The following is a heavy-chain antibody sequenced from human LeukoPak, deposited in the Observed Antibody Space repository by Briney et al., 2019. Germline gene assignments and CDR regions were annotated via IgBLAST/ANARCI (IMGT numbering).Heavy chain of an antibody. CDR1: GGSISSYY. CDR2: IYYSGST. J-gene: IGHJ3*02. V-gene: IGHV4-59*08. Sequence: SETLSLTCTVSGGSISSYYWSWIRQPPGKGLEWIGYIYYSGSTNHNPSLKSRVTISVDTSKNQFSLKLSSVTAADTAVYYCARSRAYRDAFDIWGQGTMVTVSS. CDR3: ARSRAYRDAFDI.